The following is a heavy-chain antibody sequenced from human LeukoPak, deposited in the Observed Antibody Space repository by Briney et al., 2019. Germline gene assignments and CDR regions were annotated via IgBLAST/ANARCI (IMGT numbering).Heavy chain of an antibody. V-gene: IGHV3-30-3*01. D-gene: IGHD3-3*01. Sequence: GRSLRLSCAASGFTFSSYAMHWVRQAPGKGLEWVAVISYDGSNKYYADSVKGRFTISRDNSKNTLYLQMNSLRAEDTAVYYCAKVPPDFWSGLWDAFDIWGQGTMVTVSS. CDR2: ISYDGSNK. CDR3: AKVPPDFWSGLWDAFDI. J-gene: IGHJ3*02. CDR1: GFTFSSYA.